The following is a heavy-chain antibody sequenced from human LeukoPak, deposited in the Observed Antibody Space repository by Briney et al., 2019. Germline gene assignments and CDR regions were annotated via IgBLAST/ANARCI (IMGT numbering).Heavy chain of an antibody. V-gene: IGHV4-59*01. J-gene: IGHJ3*02. CDR1: GGAISSYS. D-gene: IGHD6-13*01. CDR3: ARDSGGAAGGSGMGYGFDI. CDR2: IYYSGST. Sequence: SETLSLTCTVPGGAISSYSWSWIRQPPGKGLEWIGYIYYSGSTSSNPSLRSRLTISGDTSKNQFSLRLSSVTAADTAMYYCARDSGGAAGGSGMGYGFDIWGQGTMVTVSS.